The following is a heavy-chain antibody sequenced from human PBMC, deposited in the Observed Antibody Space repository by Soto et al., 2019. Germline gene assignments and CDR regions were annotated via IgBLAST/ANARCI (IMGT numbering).Heavy chain of an antibody. CDR3: ARDQIRGGSWQFDY. V-gene: IGHV4-59*01. Sequence: SETLSLTCTVSGSSISSYYWSWIRQPPGKGLEWIGYIYYSGSTNYNPSLKSRVTISVDTSKNQFSLKLSSVTAADTAVYYCARDQIRGGSWQFDYWGKGTLVTVSS. D-gene: IGHD6-13*01. CDR2: IYYSGST. CDR1: GSSISSYY. J-gene: IGHJ4*02.